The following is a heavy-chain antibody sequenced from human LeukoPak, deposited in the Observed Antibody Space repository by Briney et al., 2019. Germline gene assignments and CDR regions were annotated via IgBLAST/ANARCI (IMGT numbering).Heavy chain of an antibody. CDR3: ARDGGYDFWSGYYQDY. V-gene: IGHV3-30*03. CDR1: GFPFSSYG. CDR2: ISYDANIGSNK. D-gene: IGHD3-3*01. J-gene: IGHJ4*02. Sequence: QPGRSLRLSCAASGFPFSSYGMHWVRQAPGKGLEWVALISYDANIGSNKYYADSVKGRFTISRDNSKNTLYLQMNSLRAEDTAVYYCARDGGYDFWSGYYQDYWGQGTLVTVSS.